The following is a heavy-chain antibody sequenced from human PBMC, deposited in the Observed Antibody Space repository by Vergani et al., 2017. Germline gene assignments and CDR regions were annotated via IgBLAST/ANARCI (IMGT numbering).Heavy chain of an antibody. Sequence: QVQLQESGPGLVKPSQTLSFTCTVSGGSMTSDIYYWSWIRQSAEKGLEWIGRFQGSGNSTYNPSLKSRVTISLDTSKNQFSLKLSSVTAADTALYYCASERRDGYNPFDTWGQGTLVTVSS. V-gene: IGHV4-61*02. CDR2: FQGSGNS. D-gene: IGHD5-24*01. J-gene: IGHJ4*02. CDR1: GGSMTSDIYY. CDR3: ASERRDGYNPFDT.